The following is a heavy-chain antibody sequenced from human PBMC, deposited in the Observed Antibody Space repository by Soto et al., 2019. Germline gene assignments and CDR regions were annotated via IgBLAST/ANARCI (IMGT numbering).Heavy chain of an antibody. V-gene: IGHV1-69*01. CDR1: GGTFTSYA. J-gene: IGHJ6*02. CDR3: ARELERHNYYYGMDV. D-gene: IGHD1-1*01. Sequence: QVPLVQSGAEVKKPGSSVKVSCKASGGTFTSYAVVWVRQAPGQGLEWMGGIVPILGTSKYAQRLQGRVSLTADGSWSTVYMELSSLRYDDTAIYYCARELERHNYYYGMDVWGQGTTVTVSS. CDR2: IVPILGTS.